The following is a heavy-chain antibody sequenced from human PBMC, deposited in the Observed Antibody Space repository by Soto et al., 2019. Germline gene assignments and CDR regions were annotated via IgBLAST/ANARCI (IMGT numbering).Heavy chain of an antibody. Sequence: GASVKVSCKTSGYTFNSYAMHWVRQAPGQRLEWMGWINAGNGNTKYSQKFQGRVTITIDTSASTAYMELSSLRSEDTAIYYCARDLGGWPDYWGQGTLVTVSS. CDR2: INAGNGNT. V-gene: IGHV1-3*01. J-gene: IGHJ4*02. D-gene: IGHD6-19*01. CDR1: GYTFNSYA. CDR3: ARDLGGWPDY.